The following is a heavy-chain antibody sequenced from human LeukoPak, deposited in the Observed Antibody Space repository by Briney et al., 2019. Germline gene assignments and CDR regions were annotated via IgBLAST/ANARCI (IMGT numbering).Heavy chain of an antibody. CDR1: GFTFSTYR. J-gene: IGHJ4*02. CDR3: ARGQNGEWDY. V-gene: IGHV3-21*01. CDR2: SSGTSGHI. D-gene: IGHD3-10*01. Sequence: GGSLRLSCAASGFTFSTYRMTWVRQAPGKGLEWVSSSSGTSGHIYHADSVKGRFTISRDNAKNSLYLQMNSLRAADTAVYYCARGQNGEWDYWGQGTLVTVSS.